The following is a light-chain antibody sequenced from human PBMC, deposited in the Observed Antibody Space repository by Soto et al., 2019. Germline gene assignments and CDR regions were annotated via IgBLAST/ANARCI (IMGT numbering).Light chain of an antibody. CDR1: TSDVGAYNY. Sequence: QSVLTQPASVSGSPGQSITISCTGSTSDVGAYNYVSWYKHHPGQAPQLMIYEVNNRPSGVSHRFSGSKSGNTASLTISGLQAEDEADYYCSSFASTHTYVFGTGTKLTVL. J-gene: IGLJ1*01. CDR2: EVN. V-gene: IGLV2-14*01. CDR3: SSFASTHTYV.